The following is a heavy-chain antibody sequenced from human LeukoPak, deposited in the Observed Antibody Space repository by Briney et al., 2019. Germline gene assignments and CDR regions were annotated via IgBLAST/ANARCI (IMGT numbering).Heavy chain of an antibody. J-gene: IGHJ4*02. CDR2: MNPNSGNT. V-gene: IGHV1-8*02. CDR1: GYTFNTYG. D-gene: IGHD6-13*01. Sequence: GASVKVSCKASGYTFNTYGFSWVRQATGQGLEWMGWMNPNSGNTGCAQKFQGRVTMTRNTSISTAYMELSSLRSEDTAVYYCARGGQPAGKGFDYWGQGTLVTVSS. CDR3: ARGGQPAGKGFDY.